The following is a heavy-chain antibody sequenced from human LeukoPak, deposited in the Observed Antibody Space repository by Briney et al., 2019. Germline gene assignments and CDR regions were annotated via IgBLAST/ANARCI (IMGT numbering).Heavy chain of an antibody. V-gene: IGHV3-74*01. D-gene: IGHD3-22*01. J-gene: IGHJ1*01. CDR2: IKSDGST. CDR1: GFTFSSFW. CDR3: ARAPSEIGGYYPEYFRH. Sequence: GGCLRLSCAASGFTFSSFWMHWVRQAPGKGLVWVSRIKSDGSTNYADSVKGRFTIYRDNAKNTVSLQMNSLRVEDTGVYYCARAPSEIGGYYPEYFRHWGQGTLVTVSS.